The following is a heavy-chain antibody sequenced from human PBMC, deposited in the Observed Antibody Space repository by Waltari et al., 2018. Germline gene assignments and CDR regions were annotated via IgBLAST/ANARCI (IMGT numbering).Heavy chain of an antibody. D-gene: IGHD2-2*01. CDR2: IIPISGIA. V-gene: IGHV1-69*04. J-gene: IGHJ6*03. CDR3: ARGVVPAASDYYYYYMDV. CDR1: GGTFSSYA. Sequence: QVQLVQSGAEVKKPGSSVKVSCKASGGTFSSYAISWVRQAPGQGLEWMGRIIPISGIANYAQKFQGRVTMTADESTSTAYMELSSLRSEDTAVYYCARGVVPAASDYYYYYMDVWGKGTTVTVSS.